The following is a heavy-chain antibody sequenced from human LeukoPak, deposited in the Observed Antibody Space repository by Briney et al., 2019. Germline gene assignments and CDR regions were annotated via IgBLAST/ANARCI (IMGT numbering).Heavy chain of an antibody. CDR1: GGSISNYS. CDR3: ARGCSGRSCYSGAHPFDY. J-gene: IGHJ4*02. D-gene: IGHD2-15*01. CDR2: IYYSGST. Sequence: PSETLSLTCTVSGGSISNYSWIWIRQPPGKGLEWIGYIYYSGSTSYNPSLKSRVTISVDTSKNQFSLKLSSVTAADTAVYYCARGCSGRSCYSGAHPFDYWGQGTLVTVSS. V-gene: IGHV4-59*01.